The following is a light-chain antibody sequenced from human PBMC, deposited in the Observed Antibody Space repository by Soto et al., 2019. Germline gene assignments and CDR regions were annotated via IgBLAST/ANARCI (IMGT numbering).Light chain of an antibody. CDR1: SSDVGGYNY. CDR3: SSYTSSSTF. Sequence: QSVLTQPASVSGSPGQSITISCTGTSSDVGGYNYVSWYQQHPGKAPKLMIYDVSNRPSGVSNRFSGSKSGNTASLPISGLQAEDEDDYYCSSYTSSSTFFGTGSKVTVL. CDR2: DVS. V-gene: IGLV2-14*01. J-gene: IGLJ1*01.